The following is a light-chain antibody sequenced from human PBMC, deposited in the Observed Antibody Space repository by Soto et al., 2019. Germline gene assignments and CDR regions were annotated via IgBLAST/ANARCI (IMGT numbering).Light chain of an antibody. J-gene: IGKJ4*01. CDR2: GAS. CDR3: QQYAETPLT. CDR1: QSVSSSY. V-gene: IGKV3-20*01. Sequence: EIVLTQSPGTLSVPPGERATLSCRASQSVSSSYLAWYQQKPGQAPRLLIFGASTRATGIPDRFSGSGSGTDFTLTISRLEPEDFAVYYCQQYAETPLTFGGGTKV.